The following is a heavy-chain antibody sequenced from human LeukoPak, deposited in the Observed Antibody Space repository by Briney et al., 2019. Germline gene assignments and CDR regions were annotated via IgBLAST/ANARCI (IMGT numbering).Heavy chain of an antibody. CDR3: ARELSASIPYYLDY. Sequence: GGSLRPSCAASGFTFHSYAMHWVRQAPGKGLEWVAVISYVGNNQYYADSVKGRFTVSRDNSKNTLYLQMNSLRDEDTAVYYCARELSASIPYYLDYWGQGTLVTVSS. D-gene: IGHD5/OR15-5a*01. J-gene: IGHJ4*02. CDR2: ISYVGNNQ. V-gene: IGHV3-30-3*01. CDR1: GFTFHSYA.